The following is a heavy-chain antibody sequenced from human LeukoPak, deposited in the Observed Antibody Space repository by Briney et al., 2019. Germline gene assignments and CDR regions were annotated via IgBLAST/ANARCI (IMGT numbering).Heavy chain of an antibody. CDR3: ARDYGSGSSPLYYFDY. Sequence: GGSLRLSCAASGFSFSDSYMSWIRQAPGKGLEWVSYISSSGSTIYYADSVKGRFTISRDNAKNSLYLQMNSLRAEDTAVYYCARDYGSGSSPLYYFDYWGQGTLVTVSS. D-gene: IGHD3-10*01. CDR1: GFSFSDSY. V-gene: IGHV3-11*01. J-gene: IGHJ4*02. CDR2: ISSSGSTI.